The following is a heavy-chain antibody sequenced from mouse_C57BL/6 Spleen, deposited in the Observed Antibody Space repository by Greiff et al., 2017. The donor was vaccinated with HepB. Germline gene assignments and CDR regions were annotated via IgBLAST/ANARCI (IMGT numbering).Heavy chain of an antibody. J-gene: IGHJ2*01. CDR3: TRDRGMVTTCYFDY. Sequence: DVKLQESGEGLVKPGGSLKLSCAASGFTFSSYAMSWVRQTPEKRLEWVAYISSGGDYIYYADTVKGRFTISRDNARNTLYLQMSSLKSEDTAMYYCTRDRGMVTTCYFDYWGQGTTLTVSS. CDR2: ISSGGDYI. CDR1: GFTFSSYA. D-gene: IGHD2-2*01. V-gene: IGHV5-9-1*02.